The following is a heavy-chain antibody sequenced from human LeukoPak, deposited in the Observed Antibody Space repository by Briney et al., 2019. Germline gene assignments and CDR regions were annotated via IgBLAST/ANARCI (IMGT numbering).Heavy chain of an antibody. V-gene: IGHV3-21*01. Sequence: GGSLRLSCAASGSTFSSYSMNWVSQAPGKGLEWVSSISGSNSYIYYADSVKGRFTISRDNAKNSLYLQMNSLRAEDTAVYYCARDRAERWLQLPDYWGQGTLVTVSS. CDR2: ISGSNSYI. J-gene: IGHJ4*02. CDR3: ARDRAERWLQLPDY. D-gene: IGHD5-24*01. CDR1: GSTFSSYS.